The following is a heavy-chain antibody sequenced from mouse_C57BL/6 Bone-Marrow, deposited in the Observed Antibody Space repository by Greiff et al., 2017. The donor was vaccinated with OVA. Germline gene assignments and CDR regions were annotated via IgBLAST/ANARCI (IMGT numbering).Heavy chain of an antibody. CDR1: GYTFTSYG. J-gene: IGHJ4*01. CDR2: IYPRSGNT. CDR3: ARRGGLNYYAMDY. Sequence: QVQLQQSGAELARPGASVKLSCKASGYTFTSYGISWVKQRTGQGLEWIGEIYPRSGNTYYNQKFKGKATLTADKSSSTAYMELRSLTSEDSAVYFCARRGGLNYYAMDYWGQGTSVTVSS. D-gene: IGHD1-1*02. V-gene: IGHV1-81*01.